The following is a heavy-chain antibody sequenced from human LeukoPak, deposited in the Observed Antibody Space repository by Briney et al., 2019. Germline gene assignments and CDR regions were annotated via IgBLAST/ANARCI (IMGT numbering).Heavy chain of an antibody. Sequence: ASVKVSCKASGYPFTGYYVHWVRQAPGHGLEWMGWINPRNGDTHSAQKFQGRVSMTGDTSITTAYMELSSLTSDDTAVYYCATGAQYGLWGVPYFYYMHVWGTGTTATVSS. CDR2: INPRNGDT. CDR3: ATGAQYGLWGVPYFYYMHV. CDR1: GYPFTGYY. D-gene: IGHD3-10*01. V-gene: IGHV1-2*02. J-gene: IGHJ6*03.